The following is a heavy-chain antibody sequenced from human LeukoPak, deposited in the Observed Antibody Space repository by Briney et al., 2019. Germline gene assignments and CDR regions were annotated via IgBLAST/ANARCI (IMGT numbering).Heavy chain of an antibody. CDR2: ISPGGGPT. CDR1: GFPFSSHG. Sequence: GGSLRLSCAGSGFPFSSHGMNWVRQAPGKGLEGVSGISPGGGPTYYADSVKGRFTISRDDSKNTLYLQMRNLRAEDTALYYCAKDGAWLRFDDWGQGILVIVSS. CDR3: AKDGAWLRFDD. J-gene: IGHJ4*02. V-gene: IGHV3-23*01. D-gene: IGHD3-22*01.